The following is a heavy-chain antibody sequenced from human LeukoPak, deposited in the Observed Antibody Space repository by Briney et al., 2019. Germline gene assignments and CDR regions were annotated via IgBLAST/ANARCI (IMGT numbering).Heavy chain of an antibody. D-gene: IGHD6-6*01. CDR3: ARIGYSSSSFDY. V-gene: IGHV3-7*03. Sequence: GGSLRLSCETAGFTFSSYVMHWVRRTPGKGLVWVANMKQDGSVKYYVDSMKGRFTISRDNAKNSLYLQMSGLRAEDTAVYFCARIGYSSSSFDYWGQGVLVTVYS. CDR1: GFTFSSYV. CDR2: MKQDGSVK. J-gene: IGHJ4*02.